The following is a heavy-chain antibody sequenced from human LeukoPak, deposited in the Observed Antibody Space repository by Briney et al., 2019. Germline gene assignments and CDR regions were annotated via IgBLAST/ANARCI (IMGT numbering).Heavy chain of an antibody. CDR1: GCSMSSYY. D-gene: IGHD3-10*01. Sequence: PSETLSLTCTVSGCSMSSYYWSWIRQPPEKGLEWIGYIYYSGSTNYSPSLKSRVTISVDTSKNQFSLKLSSVTAADTAIYYCARGTGSNRFDYWGHGTLVTVSS. CDR3: ARGTGSNRFDY. V-gene: IGHV4-59*01. J-gene: IGHJ4*01. CDR2: IYYSGST.